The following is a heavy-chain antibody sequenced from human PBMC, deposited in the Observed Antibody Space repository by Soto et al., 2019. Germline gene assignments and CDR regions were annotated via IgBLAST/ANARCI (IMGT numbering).Heavy chain of an antibody. CDR3: AGYAVAGNGGVRFDY. J-gene: IGHJ4*02. V-gene: IGHV4-59*01. CDR1: SGSISTYY. CDR2: IYYSGST. Sequence: QVQLQESGPGLVKPSETLSLTCTVSSGSISTYYWSWIRQPPGKGLEWIGYIYYSGSTNYNPSLKSRVTISGDTSKNQFSLRLSSVTAADPAVYYCAGYAVAGNGGVRFDYWGQGPLVTVSS. D-gene: IGHD6-19*01.